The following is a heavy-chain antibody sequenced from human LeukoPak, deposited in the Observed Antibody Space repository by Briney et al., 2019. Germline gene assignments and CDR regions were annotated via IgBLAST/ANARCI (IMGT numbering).Heavy chain of an antibody. CDR2: IYYSGST. J-gene: IGHJ4*02. CDR3: AGGVRGGYYFDY. Sequence: SETLSLTCTVSGGSISSHYWSWIRQPPGKGLEWIGYIYYSGSTNYNPSLKSRVTISVDTSKNQFSLKLSSVTAADTAVYYCAGGVRGGYYFDYWGQGTLVTVSS. D-gene: IGHD3-10*01. V-gene: IGHV4-59*11. CDR1: GGSISSHY.